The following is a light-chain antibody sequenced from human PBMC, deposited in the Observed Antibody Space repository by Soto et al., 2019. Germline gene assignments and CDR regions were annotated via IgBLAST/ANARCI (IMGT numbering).Light chain of an antibody. Sequence: QSALTQPRSVSGSPGQSVTISCTGTSSDVGDYNYVSWYQQYPGKAPKLMIYDVTKRPSGVPDRFSGSKSGNTASLTISGLQAEDEADYYCCSYAGSYTFYVFGTGTKVTVL. CDR1: SSDVGDYNY. V-gene: IGLV2-11*01. CDR2: DVT. CDR3: CSYAGSYTFYV. J-gene: IGLJ1*01.